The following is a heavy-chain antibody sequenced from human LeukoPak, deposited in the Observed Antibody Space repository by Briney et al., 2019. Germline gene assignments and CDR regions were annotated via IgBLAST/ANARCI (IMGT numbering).Heavy chain of an antibody. CDR2: ISPDATNS. Sequence: SGGSLRLSCAASGFMFSSNWMSWVRQAPGKGLVWVSNISPDATNSKYADFVEGRFTISKDNAKNTVYLQMNSLRAEDTAVYYCVSFYETYWGRGTLVTVSS. J-gene: IGHJ4*02. CDR3: VSFYETY. CDR1: GFMFSSNW. V-gene: IGHV3-74*03. D-gene: IGHD2/OR15-2a*01.